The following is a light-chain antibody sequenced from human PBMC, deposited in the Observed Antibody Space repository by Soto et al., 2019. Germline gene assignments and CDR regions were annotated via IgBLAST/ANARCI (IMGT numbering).Light chain of an antibody. CDR2: AAS. V-gene: IGKV1-39*01. CDR1: QSMKTY. CDR3: QQTYRSPIT. Sequence: DIQMTQSPSSLSASVGDRDTITCRASQSMKTYLDWYQQRPGQAPKLLIYAASSLQTGVPSRFSGSGSGTDFTLTISTMQPDDVATYFCQQTYRSPITFGQGTRVQI. J-gene: IGKJ1*01.